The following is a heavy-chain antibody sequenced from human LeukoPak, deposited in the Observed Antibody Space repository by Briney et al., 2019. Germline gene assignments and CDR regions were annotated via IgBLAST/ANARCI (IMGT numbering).Heavy chain of an antibody. CDR3: AKAANYYYYYMDV. Sequence: PGGSLRLSCAASGFTFDDYGMSWVRQAPGKGLEWVSAISGSGGSTYYADSVKGRFTISRDNSKNTLYLQMNSLRAEDTAVYYCAKAANYYYYYMDVWGKGTTVTISS. CDR1: GFTFDDYG. CDR2: ISGSGGST. D-gene: IGHD5-18*01. J-gene: IGHJ6*03. V-gene: IGHV3-23*01.